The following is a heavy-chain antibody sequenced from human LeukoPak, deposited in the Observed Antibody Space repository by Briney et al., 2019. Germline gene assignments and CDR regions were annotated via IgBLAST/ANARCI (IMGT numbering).Heavy chain of an antibody. CDR2: INSDGGST. Sequence: GGSLRLSCAASGFTFSSYGMHWVRQAPGKGLVSVSRINSDGGSTSYADSVKGRFTISRDNAKNTLYLQMNSLRAEDTAVYYCARGYYYDSSGYYGYFDYWGQGTLVTVSS. J-gene: IGHJ4*02. D-gene: IGHD3-22*01. V-gene: IGHV3-74*01. CDR3: ARGYYYDSSGYYGYFDY. CDR1: GFTFSSYG.